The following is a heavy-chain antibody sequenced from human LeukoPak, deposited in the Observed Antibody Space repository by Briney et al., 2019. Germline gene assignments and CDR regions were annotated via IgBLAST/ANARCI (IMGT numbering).Heavy chain of an antibody. V-gene: IGHV4-59*01. D-gene: IGHD1-26*01. Sequence: PSETLSLTCTVSGGSIISYYWSWIRQPPGKGLEWIGYIYYSGSTNYNPSLKGRVTISVDTSKDQFSLKFNPVTAADTAVYYCARAWSLRDAFDIWGQGTMVTVSS. CDR2: IYYSGST. CDR3: ARAWSLRDAFDI. CDR1: GGSIISYY. J-gene: IGHJ3*02.